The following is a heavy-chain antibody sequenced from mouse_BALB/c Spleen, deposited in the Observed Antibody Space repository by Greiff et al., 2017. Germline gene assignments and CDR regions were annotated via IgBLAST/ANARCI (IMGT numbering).Heavy chain of an antibody. CDR2: ISNGGGST. CDR1: GFTFSSYP. D-gene: IGHD2-10*01. CDR3: ARHEDPYYGNPCAY. V-gene: IGHV5-12-2*01. J-gene: IGHJ3*01. Sequence: EVQLVESGGGLVQPGGSLKLSCAASGFTFSSYPMSWVRQTPEKRLEWVASISNGGGSTYYPDTVTGRFTISRDNAKNTLYLQMSSLKSEDTAMYYWARHEDPYYGNPCAYWGQGTLVTVSA.